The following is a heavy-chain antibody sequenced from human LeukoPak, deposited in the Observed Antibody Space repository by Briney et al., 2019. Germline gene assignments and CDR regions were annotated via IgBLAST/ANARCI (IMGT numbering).Heavy chain of an antibody. CDR1: GGSISSYY. Sequence: NPSETLSLTCTVSGGSISSYYWSWIRQPPGKGLEWIGYIYYSGSTNYNPSLKSRVTISVDTSKNQFSLKLSSVTAADTAVYYCASTSGEEYYYDSSGQIAAGYFQHWGQGTLVTVSS. V-gene: IGHV4-59*08. CDR2: IYYSGST. D-gene: IGHD3-22*01. J-gene: IGHJ1*01. CDR3: ASTSGEEYYYDSSGQIAAGYFQH.